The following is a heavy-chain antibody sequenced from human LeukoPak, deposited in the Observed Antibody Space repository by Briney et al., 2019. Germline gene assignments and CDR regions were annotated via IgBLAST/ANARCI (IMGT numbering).Heavy chain of an antibody. D-gene: IGHD3-22*01. J-gene: IGHJ3*02. CDR3: TTDYNDSSGYYPNDAFDI. V-gene: IGHV3-15*01. Sequence: PGGTLRLSCAASGFTFSNAWMSWVRQAPGKGLEWVGRIKSKTDGGTTDYAAPVKGRFTISRDDSKTTLYLQMNSLKTEDTAVYYCTTDYNDSSGYYPNDAFDIWGQGTMVTVSS. CDR1: GFTFSNAW. CDR2: IKSKTDGGTT.